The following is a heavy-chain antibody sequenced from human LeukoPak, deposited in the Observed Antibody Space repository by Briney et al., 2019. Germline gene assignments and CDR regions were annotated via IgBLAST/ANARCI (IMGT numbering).Heavy chain of an antibody. J-gene: IGHJ4*02. D-gene: IGHD6-13*01. CDR3: ARLSAAGTFIGVYYFDY. Sequence: SETLSLTCTVSGYSISSGYHWGWIRQPPGKGLEWIGNIYRSGITYYNPSLKSRVSISVDTSRNQFSVKLNSVTAADTAVYYCARLSAAGTFIGVYYFDYWGQGTLVTVSS. V-gene: IGHV4-38-2*02. CDR2: IYRSGIT. CDR1: GYSISSGYH.